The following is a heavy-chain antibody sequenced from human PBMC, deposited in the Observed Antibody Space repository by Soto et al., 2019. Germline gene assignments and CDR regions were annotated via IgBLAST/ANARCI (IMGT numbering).Heavy chain of an antibody. V-gene: IGHV3-33*01. CDR3: ARASGPRGAFDI. Sequence: QVQLVESGGGVVQPGRSLRLSCAASGFTFSSYGMHWVRQAPGKGLEWVAVIWYDGSNKYYADSVKGRFTISRDHSKNTLYLQMNSLRAEDTAVYYCARASGPRGAFDIWGQGTMVTVSS. CDR1: GFTFSSYG. CDR2: IWYDGSNK. J-gene: IGHJ3*02. D-gene: IGHD3-3*01.